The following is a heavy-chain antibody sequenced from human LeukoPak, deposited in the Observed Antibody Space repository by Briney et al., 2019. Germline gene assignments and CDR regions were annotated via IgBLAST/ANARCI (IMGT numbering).Heavy chain of an antibody. CDR2: INHNSDDT. Sequence: ASVKVSCKASGYTFTAYYIHWVRQAPGQGLEWMGWINHNSDDTNYPQNFQGRVTMTRDTSINTAYMELSRLKSDDTAVYYCARGHSSAFFTFDYWGQGTLVTVSS. CDR3: ARGHSSAFFTFDY. J-gene: IGHJ4*02. V-gene: IGHV1-2*02. CDR1: GYTFTAYY. D-gene: IGHD6-19*01.